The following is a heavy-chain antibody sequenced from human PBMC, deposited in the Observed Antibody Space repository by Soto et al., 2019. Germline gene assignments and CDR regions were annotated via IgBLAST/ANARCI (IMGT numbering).Heavy chain of an antibody. CDR3: ARRRTVMVPNGMAV. CDR1: GYTFTGYY. J-gene: IGHJ6*02. CDR2: INPNSGGT. V-gene: IGHV1-2*02. D-gene: IGHD5-18*01. Sequence: QVQLVQSGAEVKKPGASVKVSCKASGYTFTGYYMHWVRQAPGQGLEWMGWINPNSGGTNYAQKFQGRVTMGRDTSISAAYMELSRLRSDDTAVYYCARRRTVMVPNGMAVWGQGTTVTVSS.